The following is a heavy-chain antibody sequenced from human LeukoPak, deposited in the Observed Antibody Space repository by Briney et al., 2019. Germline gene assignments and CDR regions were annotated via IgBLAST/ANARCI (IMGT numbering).Heavy chain of an antibody. D-gene: IGHD3-10*01. V-gene: IGHV1-2*02. J-gene: IGHJ3*02. CDR2: INPNSGGT. Sequence: GASVKVSCKASGYTFTGYYMHWVRQAPGQGLEWMGWINPNSGGTNYAQKFQGRVTMTRDTSISTAYMELGRLRSDDTAVYYCARDLWFGELLPHDAFDIWGQGTMVTVSS. CDR3: ARDLWFGELLPHDAFDI. CDR1: GYTFTGYY.